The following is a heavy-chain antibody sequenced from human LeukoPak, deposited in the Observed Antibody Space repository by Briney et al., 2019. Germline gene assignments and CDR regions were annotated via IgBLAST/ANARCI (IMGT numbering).Heavy chain of an antibody. J-gene: IGHJ4*02. D-gene: IGHD4-11*01. Sequence: ASVKVSCKASGYTFTGYYMHWVRQAPGQGLEWMGWINPNSGGTNYAQKFQGRVTMTRDTSISTAYMELSRLRSDDTAVYYCAREEVTTVTTLSWIGYFDYWGQGTLVTVSS. CDR2: INPNSGGT. CDR3: AREEVTTVTTLSWIGYFDY. V-gene: IGHV1-2*02. CDR1: GYTFTGYY.